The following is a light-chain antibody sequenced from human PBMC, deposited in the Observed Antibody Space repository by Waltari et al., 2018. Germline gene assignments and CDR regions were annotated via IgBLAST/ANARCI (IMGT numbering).Light chain of an antibody. CDR3: QQRSNWPAIT. CDR2: DAS. Sequence: DIVLTQSPATMSLSPGARATLSCRARQSVSRYLAGYQQKPGQAPRLLIYDASNKATGIPARFSGSGSGTDFTLTISSLEPEDFAVYYCQQRSNWPAITFGQGTRLEIK. CDR1: QSVSRY. J-gene: IGKJ5*01. V-gene: IGKV3-11*01.